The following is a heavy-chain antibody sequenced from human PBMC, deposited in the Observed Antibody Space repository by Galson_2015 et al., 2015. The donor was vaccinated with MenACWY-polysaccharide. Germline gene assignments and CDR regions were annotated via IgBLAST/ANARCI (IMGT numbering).Heavy chain of an antibody. CDR2: ILNNGRP. Sequence: LSLTCSVSSDSITSAGSYWTWIRQHPETGLEWIGYILNNGRPKSNPSLRSRVTFSSDTSTNQFSLQLTSVTAADTATYYCAGIPSTMSSFGWFDPWGQGILVTVSS. V-gene: IGHV4-31*03. CDR1: SDSITSAGSY. J-gene: IGHJ5*02. CDR3: AGIPSTMSSFGWFDP. D-gene: IGHD3-3*01.